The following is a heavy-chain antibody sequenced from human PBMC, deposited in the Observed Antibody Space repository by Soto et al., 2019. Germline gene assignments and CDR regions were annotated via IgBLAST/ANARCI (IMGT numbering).Heavy chain of an antibody. CDR3: ASARYFGVDV. Sequence: SXTLALTYXVSGGSVNGVTRCWAWIRQPPGKVLEWIATTYYTGSTQYNSSLKSRATISVDTYQNQFSLELTSVTAADTAVYHCASARYFGVDVWGHGTTVTVSS. CDR2: TYYTGST. V-gene: IGHV4-39*01. J-gene: IGHJ6*02. CDR1: GGSVNGVTRC.